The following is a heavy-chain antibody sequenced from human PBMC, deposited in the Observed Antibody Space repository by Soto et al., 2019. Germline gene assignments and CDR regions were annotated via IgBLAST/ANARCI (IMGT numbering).Heavy chain of an antibody. Sequence: GGSLRLSCAASGFTFSSYAMHWVRQAPGKGLEYISAISSNGGITYYADSMKGRFTISRDNSQNTLYLQVDSLRTEDMAVYYCARVAWGTTVTTLRFDQWGQGTLVTVSS. D-gene: IGHD4-17*01. CDR3: ARVAWGTTVTTLRFDQ. J-gene: IGHJ4*02. V-gene: IGHV3-64*02. CDR1: GFTFSSYA. CDR2: ISSNGGIT.